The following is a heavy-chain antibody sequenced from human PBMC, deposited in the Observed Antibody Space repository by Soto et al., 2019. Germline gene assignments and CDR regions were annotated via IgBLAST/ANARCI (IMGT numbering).Heavy chain of an antibody. D-gene: IGHD3-10*01. CDR2: ISYTGNYK. CDR3: ARDLTPGSGWFGELLSLRDYYYYYGMDV. V-gene: IGHV3-30-3*01. J-gene: IGHJ6*02. CDR1: GFTFSSYA. Sequence: PGGSLRLSCAASGFTFSSYAMHWVRQAPGKGLEWVAVISYTGNYKNYIDSVKGRFTISRDNSKNTLYLQMNSLRAEDTAVYYCARDLTPGSGWFGELLSLRDYYYYYGMDVWGQGTTVTVSS.